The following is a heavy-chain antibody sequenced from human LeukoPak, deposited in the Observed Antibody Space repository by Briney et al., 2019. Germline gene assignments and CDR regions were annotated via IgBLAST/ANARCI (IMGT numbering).Heavy chain of an antibody. V-gene: IGHV4-34*01. CDR2: INHSGST. CDR1: GGSFSGYY. Sequence: PSETLSLTCAVYGGSFSGYYWSWIRQPPGKGLEWIGEINHSGSTNYNPSLKSRATISVDTSKNQFSLKLSSVTAADTAVYYCARVIVVVPAAIPYYGMDVWGQGTTVTVSS. D-gene: IGHD2-2*01. CDR3: ARVIVVVPAAIPYYGMDV. J-gene: IGHJ6*02.